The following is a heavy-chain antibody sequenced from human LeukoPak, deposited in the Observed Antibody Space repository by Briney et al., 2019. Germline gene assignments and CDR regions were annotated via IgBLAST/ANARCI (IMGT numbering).Heavy chain of an antibody. CDR1: GGSISSGSYY. J-gene: IGHJ5*02. CDR3: AREGAYCSSTSCNWFDP. V-gene: IGHV4-61*02. D-gene: IGHD2-2*01. Sequence: PSETLSLTCTVSGGSISSGSYYWSWIRQPAGKGLEWIGRIYTSGSTNYNPSLKSRVTTSVDTSKNQFSLKLSPVTAADTAVYYCAREGAYCSSTSCNWFDPWGQGTLVTVSS. CDR2: IYTSGST.